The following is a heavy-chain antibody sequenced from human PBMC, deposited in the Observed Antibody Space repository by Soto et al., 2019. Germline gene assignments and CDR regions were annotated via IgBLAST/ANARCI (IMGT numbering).Heavy chain of an antibody. CDR1: GFTFSRYW. CDR2: INSDGSST. Sequence: LRLSCAASGFTFSRYWMHWVRQAPGKLLVWVSRINSDGSSTSYADSVKGRFTISRDNAKNTLYLQMNSLRAEDTAVYYCARASGYGMEVWGQGTTVSVS. J-gene: IGHJ6*01. V-gene: IGHV3-74*01. CDR3: ARASGYGMEV.